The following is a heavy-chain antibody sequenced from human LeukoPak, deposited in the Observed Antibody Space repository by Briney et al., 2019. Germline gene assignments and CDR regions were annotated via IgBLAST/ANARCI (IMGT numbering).Heavy chain of an antibody. V-gene: IGHV4-61*02. D-gene: IGHD3-22*01. CDR1: GDSISSGDYY. CDR2: ISSSGST. CDR3: ARGPYSYDSSGAFDI. J-gene: IGHJ3*02. Sequence: SETLSLTCTVSGDSISSGDYYWRWIRQPAGKGLEWIGRISSSGSTNYNPSLKSRVTISVDTSKNQFSLKLSSVTAAETAVYFWARGPYSYDSSGAFDIWGQGTMVTVSS.